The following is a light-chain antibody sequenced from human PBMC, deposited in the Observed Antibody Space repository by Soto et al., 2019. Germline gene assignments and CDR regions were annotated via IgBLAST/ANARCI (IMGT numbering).Light chain of an antibody. CDR1: QSVSSRY. V-gene: IGKV3-20*01. CDR2: GAS. CDR3: QHFGGTTFT. J-gene: IGKJ5*01. Sequence: DIVLTQSPGTLSLSPGDGATLSCRASQSVSSRYTAWYQKRPGQTPSLLIYGASTRATGITDRFSGSGSGTHFTLTISRLEPGDFAVYYCQHFGGTTFTFGQGTRLEIK.